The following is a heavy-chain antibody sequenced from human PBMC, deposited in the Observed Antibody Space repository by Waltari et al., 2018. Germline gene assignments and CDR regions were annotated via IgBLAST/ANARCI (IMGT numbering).Heavy chain of an antibody. CDR3: ARSSITGTTRANNWFDP. D-gene: IGHD1-7*01. J-gene: IGHJ5*02. CDR2: IGTAGDT. Sequence: EVQLVESGGGLVQPGGSLRLSCAASGFTFSSYDMPWVPQATGKGLEWGSAIGTAGDTYYPGSVKGRFTISRENAKNSLYLQMNSLRAGDTAVYYCARSSITGTTRANNWFDPWGQGTLVTVSS. V-gene: IGHV3-13*01. CDR1: GFTFSSYD.